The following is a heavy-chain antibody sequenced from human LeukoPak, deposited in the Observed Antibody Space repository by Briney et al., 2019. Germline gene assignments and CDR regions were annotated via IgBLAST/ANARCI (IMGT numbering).Heavy chain of an antibody. J-gene: IGHJ4*02. V-gene: IGHV4-34*01. CDR3: ARGRGSYYAVLLDY. D-gene: IGHD1-26*01. CDR2: INHSGST. Sequence: KPSETLSLTCTVSGGSISSYYWSWIRQPPGKGLEWIGEINHSGSTNYNPSLKSRVTISVDTSKNQFSLKLSSVTAADTAVYYCARGRGSYYAVLLDYWGQGTLVTVSS. CDR1: GGSISSYY.